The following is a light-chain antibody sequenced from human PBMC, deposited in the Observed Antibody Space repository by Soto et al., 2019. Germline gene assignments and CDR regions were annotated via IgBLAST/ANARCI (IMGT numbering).Light chain of an antibody. J-gene: IGLJ2*01. CDR3: AAWDDSLNAVV. Sequence: QSVLTQSPSASGTPGQTVTISCSGSSSNIGSNPVDWYQQLPGTAPKVLIYTNNQRPSGVPGRFSGSKSGTSASLAISGLQSADEAEYYCAAWDDSLNAVVFGGGTKLTVL. V-gene: IGLV1-44*01. CDR1: SSNIGSNP. CDR2: TNN.